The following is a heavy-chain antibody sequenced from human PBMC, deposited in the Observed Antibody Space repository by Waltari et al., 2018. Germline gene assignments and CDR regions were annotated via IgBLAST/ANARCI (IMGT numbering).Heavy chain of an antibody. CDR1: GFTFSDDW. V-gene: IGHV3-7*01. CDR3: VRVGAATNYFTF. J-gene: IGHJ4*02. CDR2: IKRDGNDI. D-gene: IGHD1-26*01. Sequence: EVRLVESGGGLVQPGGSLRLSCATSGFTFSDDWMSWVRQPPGKGLECVDNIKRDGNDIYSADSVKGRFTSSRDNAMSALYLQMNDLRPGDTGLYYCVRVGAATNYFTFWGPGTMVTVSS.